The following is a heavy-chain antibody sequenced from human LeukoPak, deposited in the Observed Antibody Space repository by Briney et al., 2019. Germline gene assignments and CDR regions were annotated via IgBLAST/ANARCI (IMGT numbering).Heavy chain of an antibody. CDR1: GFXFSSYG. Sequence: GRSLRLSCAASGFXFSSYGIHWVRQAPGKGLEWVALIWYDGSSKHYADSVRGRFTISRDNSKNTLYLQMNSLRAEDTAVYYCARDFELSHWGQGTLVTVSS. CDR3: ARDFELSH. CDR2: IWYDGSSK. V-gene: IGHV3-33*01. J-gene: IGHJ4*02. D-gene: IGHD3-16*02.